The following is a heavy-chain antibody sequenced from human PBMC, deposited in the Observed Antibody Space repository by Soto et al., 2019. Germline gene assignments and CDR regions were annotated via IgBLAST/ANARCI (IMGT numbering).Heavy chain of an antibody. V-gene: IGHV1-18*01. Sequence: QVQLVQSGAEVKKPGASVKVSCKASGYTFTNYGISWVRQAPGQGLEWMGWISANNGNTNYEQKLKGRVTMTTDTSTSTAHMELRRLRSDDTAVYYCARDRVRDALDDWGQGTLVTVSS. CDR1: GYTFTNYG. D-gene: IGHD2-21*01. CDR3: ARDRVRDALDD. J-gene: IGHJ4*02. CDR2: ISANNGNT.